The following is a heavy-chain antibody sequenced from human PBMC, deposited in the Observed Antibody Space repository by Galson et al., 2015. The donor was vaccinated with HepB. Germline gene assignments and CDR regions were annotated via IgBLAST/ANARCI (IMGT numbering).Heavy chain of an antibody. CDR1: GFAFSSYG. V-gene: IGHV3-23*01. J-gene: IGHJ6*02. D-gene: IGHD3-22*01. Sequence: SLRLSCAASGFAFSSYGMSWVRQAPGKGLEWVSSINGRAGSTNYADSVKGRFIISRDNSKSTLFPQMNSLRAEDTALYYCARANYCDRSGYRGGMDVWGQGTTVAVSS. CDR3: ARANYCDRSGYRGGMDV. CDR2: INGRAGST.